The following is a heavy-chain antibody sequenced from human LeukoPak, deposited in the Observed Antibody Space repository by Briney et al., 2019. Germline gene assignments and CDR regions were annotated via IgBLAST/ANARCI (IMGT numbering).Heavy chain of an antibody. V-gene: IGHV4-38-2*02. D-gene: IGHD3-16*01. CDR2: IYHSGST. CDR1: GYSISSGYY. Sequence: SETLSLTCAVSGYSISSGYYWGWIRQPPGKGLEWIGSIYHSGSTYYNPSLKSRVTISVDTSKNQFSLKLSSVTAADTAVYYCARDLGAPPVNWFDPWGQGTLVTVSS. CDR3: ARDLGAPPVNWFDP. J-gene: IGHJ5*02.